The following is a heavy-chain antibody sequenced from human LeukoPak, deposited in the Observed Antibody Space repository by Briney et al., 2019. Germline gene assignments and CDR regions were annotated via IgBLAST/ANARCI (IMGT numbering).Heavy chain of an antibody. CDR3: ARGDSSSWYYHYYYYMDV. CDR1: GYTFTSYY. V-gene: IGHV1-46*01. CDR2: INPSGGST. D-gene: IGHD6-13*01. Sequence: ASVTVSCKASGYTFTSYYMHWVRQAPGQGLEWMGIINPSGGSTSYAQKFQGRVAMTRDMSTSTVYMELSSLRSEDTAVYYCARGDSSSWYYHYYYYMDVWGKGTTVTVSS. J-gene: IGHJ6*03.